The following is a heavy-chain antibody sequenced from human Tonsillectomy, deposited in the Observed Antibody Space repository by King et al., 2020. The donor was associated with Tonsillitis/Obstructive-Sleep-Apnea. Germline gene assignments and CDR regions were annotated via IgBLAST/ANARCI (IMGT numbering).Heavy chain of an antibody. J-gene: IGHJ4*02. D-gene: IGHD3-9*01. Sequence: QLVQSGGGLVKPGGSLRLSCAASVFTFSSYSMNWVRQAPGKGLEWVSSISSGSSYIYYADSVKGRFTISSDNAKNSLYLQMNSLRAEDTAVYYCARESGYDILTGYYRTFDYWGQGTLVTVSS. CDR2: ISSGSSYI. V-gene: IGHV3-21*01. CDR3: ARESGYDILTGYYRTFDY. CDR1: VFTFSSYS.